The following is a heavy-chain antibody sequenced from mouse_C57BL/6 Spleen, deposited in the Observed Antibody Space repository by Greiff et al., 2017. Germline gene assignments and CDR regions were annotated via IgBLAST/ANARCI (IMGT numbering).Heavy chain of an antibody. J-gene: IGHJ4*01. V-gene: IGHV7-3*01. D-gene: IGHD2-2*01. CDR2: IRNKANGYTT. Sequence: EVQRVESGGGLVQPGGSLSLSCAASGFTFTDYYMSWVRQPPGKALEWLGFIRNKANGYTTEYSASVKGRFTISRDNSQSILYLQMNALRAEDSATYYCARSWLRRAMDYWGQGTSVTVSS. CDR3: ARSWLRRAMDY. CDR1: GFTFTDYY.